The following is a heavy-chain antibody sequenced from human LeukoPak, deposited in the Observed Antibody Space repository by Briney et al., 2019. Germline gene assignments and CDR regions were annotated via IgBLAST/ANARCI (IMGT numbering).Heavy chain of an antibody. CDR3: ARDVVVVVAATLYYYYGMDV. Sequence: SETLSLTCTVSGGSISSYYWSWIRQPAGKGLEWIGRIYTSGSTNYNPSLKSRVTMSVDTSKNQFSLKLSSVTAADTAVYYCARDVVVVVAATLYYYYGMDVWGQGTTVTVSS. CDR2: IYTSGST. V-gene: IGHV4-4*07. CDR1: GGSISSYY. D-gene: IGHD2-15*01. J-gene: IGHJ6*02.